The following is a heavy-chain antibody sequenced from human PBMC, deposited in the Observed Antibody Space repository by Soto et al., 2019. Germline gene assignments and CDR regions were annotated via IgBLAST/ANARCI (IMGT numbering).Heavy chain of an antibody. CDR3: AAFLGAHWYFDL. D-gene: IGHD1-26*01. CDR1: DGSINSDHHY. CDR2: IYSSGTT. V-gene: IGHV4-30-4*01. J-gene: IGHJ2*01. Sequence: QVQLQESGPGLVKPSETLSLTCTVSDGSINSDHHYWSWIRQPPGKGLEWIGYIYSSGTTFYNPSLRSRVTMSLDTSKNQFSLRLNSVTAADTAVYYCAAFLGAHWYFDLWGRGTLVSVSS.